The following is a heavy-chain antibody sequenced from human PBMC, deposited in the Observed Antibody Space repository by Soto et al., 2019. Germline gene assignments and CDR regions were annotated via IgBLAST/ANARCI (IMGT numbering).Heavy chain of an antibody. D-gene: IGHD3-3*01. CDR2: IYYSGST. V-gene: IGHV4-39*01. CDR1: GGSISSSSYY. J-gene: IGHJ4*02. CDR3: ARRSTGDFWSGGTGYFDY. Sequence: SETLSLTCTVSGGSISSSSYYWGWIRQPPGKGLEWIGSIYYSGSTYYNPSLKSRVTISVDTSKNQFSLKLGSVTAADTAVYYCARRSTGDFWSGGTGYFDYWGQGTLVTVSS.